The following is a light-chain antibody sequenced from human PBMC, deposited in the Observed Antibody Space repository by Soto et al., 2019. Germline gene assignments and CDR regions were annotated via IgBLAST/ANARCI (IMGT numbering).Light chain of an antibody. J-gene: IGKJ1*01. CDR1: QSVSSSH. CDR2: GAS. Sequence: EIVLTQSPGTLSLSPGERATLSCRASQSVSSSHLAWYQQKPGQAPRLLIYGASSRATGIPDRFSGSGSGTDFTLTFSRLEPEDFAVYYCQQYGSSPRTFGQGTKVEIK. V-gene: IGKV3-20*01. CDR3: QQYGSSPRT.